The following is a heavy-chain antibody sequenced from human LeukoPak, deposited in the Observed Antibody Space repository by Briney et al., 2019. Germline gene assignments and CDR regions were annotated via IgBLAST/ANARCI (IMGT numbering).Heavy chain of an antibody. CDR1: GGSISSYY. CDR3: ARVGAKQWLAIDY. CDR2: IYYSGST. D-gene: IGHD6-19*01. Sequence: SETLSLTCTVSGGSISSYYWSWIRQPPGQGLEWIGYIYYSGSTNYNPSLKSRVTISVDTSKNQFTLKLSSVTAADTAVYYCARVGAKQWLAIDYWGQGTLVTVSS. V-gene: IGHV4-59*01. J-gene: IGHJ4*02.